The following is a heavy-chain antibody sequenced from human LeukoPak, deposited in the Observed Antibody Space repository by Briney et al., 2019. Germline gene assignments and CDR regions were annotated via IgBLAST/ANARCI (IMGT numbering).Heavy chain of an antibody. Sequence: SETLSLTCNVSGGSISSYYWTWIRQPPGKALEWLGYIFTSGSAYYNPSLESRVTISLDTSKNQFSLRLSSVTAADTAVYYCARRNSYYYCMDVWGKGTTVTVSS. CDR1: GGSISSYY. CDR3: ARRNSYYYCMDV. J-gene: IGHJ6*03. D-gene: IGHD3-16*01. CDR2: IFTSGSA. V-gene: IGHV4-4*09.